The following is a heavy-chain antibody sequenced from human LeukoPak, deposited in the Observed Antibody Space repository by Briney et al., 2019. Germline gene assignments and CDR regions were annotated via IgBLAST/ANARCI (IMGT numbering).Heavy chain of an antibody. CDR3: AKGTARGMVSRY. D-gene: IGHD3-10*01. V-gene: IGHV3-74*01. Sequence: GGSLRLSCAASGFTFSTSWMYWVRQAPGKGLVWVSRINSDGSSTSYADSVKGRFTISRDNAKNTLSLQMNTLRAEDTAVYYCAKGTARGMVSRYWGQGTLVTVSS. CDR2: INSDGSST. CDR1: GFTFSTSW. J-gene: IGHJ4*02.